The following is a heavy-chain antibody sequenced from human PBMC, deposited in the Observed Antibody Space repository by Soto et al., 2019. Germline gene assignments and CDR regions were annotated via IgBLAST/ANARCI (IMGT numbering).Heavy chain of an antibody. D-gene: IGHD1-20*01. CDR3: AKTETQLTGTTNPFDY. V-gene: IGHV3-30*18. CDR1: GFTFSSYG. Sequence: GGSLRLSCAASGFTFSSYGMHWVRQAPGKGLEWVAVISYDGSNKYYADSVKGRFTISRDNSKNTLYLQMNSLRAEDTAVYYCAKTETQLTGTTNPFDYWGQGTLVTVSS. CDR2: ISYDGSNK. J-gene: IGHJ4*02.